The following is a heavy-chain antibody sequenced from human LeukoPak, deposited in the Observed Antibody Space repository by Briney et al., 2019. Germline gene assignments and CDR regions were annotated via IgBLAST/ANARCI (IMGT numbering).Heavy chain of an antibody. Sequence: GGSLRLXCAASGFTFSNAWMSWVRQAPGKGLEWVGRIKSKTDGGTTDYAAPVKGRFTISRDDSKNTLYLQMNSLKTEDTAVYYCTTPRVLDFWRIPFDYWGQGTLVTVSS. D-gene: IGHD3-3*01. CDR2: IKSKTDGGTT. J-gene: IGHJ4*02. V-gene: IGHV3-15*01. CDR3: TTPRVLDFWRIPFDY. CDR1: GFTFSNAW.